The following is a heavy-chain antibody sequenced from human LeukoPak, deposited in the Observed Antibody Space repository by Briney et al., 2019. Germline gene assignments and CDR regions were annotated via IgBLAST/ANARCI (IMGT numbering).Heavy chain of an antibody. J-gene: IGHJ6*02. CDR1: GFTFSSYA. CDR3: AKSEGRLYDILTGSHMDV. V-gene: IGHV3-23*01. CDR2: ISGSGGST. D-gene: IGHD3-9*01. Sequence: PGGSLRLSCAASGFTFSSYAMSWVRQAPGKGLEWVSAISGSGGSTYYADSVKGRFTISRDNSKNTLYLQMNSLTAEDTAVYYCAKSEGRLYDILTGSHMDVWGQGTTVTVSS.